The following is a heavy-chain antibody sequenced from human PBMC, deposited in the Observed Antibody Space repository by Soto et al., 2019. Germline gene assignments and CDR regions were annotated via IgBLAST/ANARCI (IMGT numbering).Heavy chain of an antibody. CDR3: AREGLGEQFVRVYYYYYGMDV. D-gene: IGHD6-6*01. V-gene: IGHV3-48*02. Sequence: EVQLVESGGGLVQPGGSPRLSCAASGFTFSSYNMNWVRQAPGKGLEWISYISSTSSTIYYADSVKGRFTISRDNAKNSLYLQMNSLRDEDTAVYYCAREGLGEQFVRVYYYYYGMDVWGQGTTVTVSS. J-gene: IGHJ6*02. CDR2: ISSTSSTI. CDR1: GFTFSSYN.